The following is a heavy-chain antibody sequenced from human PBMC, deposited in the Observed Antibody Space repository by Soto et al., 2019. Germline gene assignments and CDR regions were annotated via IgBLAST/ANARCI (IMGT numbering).Heavy chain of an antibody. CDR1: GGTFSSYA. V-gene: IGHV1-69*13. J-gene: IGHJ3*02. D-gene: IGHD3-22*01. Sequence: SVKVSGKASGGTFSSYAISWVRQAPGQGLEWMGGIIPIFGTANYAQKFQGRVTITADESTSTAYMELSSLRSEDTAVYYCARYDANLYYYDRSGHHAFDIWGQGTMVTVSS. CDR3: ARYDANLYYYDRSGHHAFDI. CDR2: IIPIFGTA.